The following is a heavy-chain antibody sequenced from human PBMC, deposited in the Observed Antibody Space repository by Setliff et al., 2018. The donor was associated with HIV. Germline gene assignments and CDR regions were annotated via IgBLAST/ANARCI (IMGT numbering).Heavy chain of an antibody. D-gene: IGHD3-22*01. CDR3: ARDPHYFDTSGHYSWFYFDY. Sequence: SETLSLTCTVSGGSMTSSNYYWGWIRQSPGRGLEWIGSISSSGSPTYNPSLRSRVTVSAATSKNQFSLKLTSVTAADTAVYFCARDPHYFDTSGHYSWFYFDYWGQGALVTV. J-gene: IGHJ4*02. CDR1: GGSMTSSNYY. CDR2: ISSSGSP. V-gene: IGHV4-39*07.